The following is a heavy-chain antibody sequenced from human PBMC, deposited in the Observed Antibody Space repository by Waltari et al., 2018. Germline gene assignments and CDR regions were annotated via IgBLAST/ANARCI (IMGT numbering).Heavy chain of an antibody. V-gene: IGHV5-51*01. CDR3: ARQIPRYCSSTSCYDR. CDR2: IYPGDSDT. J-gene: IGHJ5*02. Sequence: EVQLVQSGAEVKKPGESLKISCKGSGYSFTSYWIGSARQMPGKGLEWMGIIYPGDSDTRYSPSFQGQVTISADKSISTAYLQWSSLKASDTAMYYCARQIPRYCSSTSCYDRWGQGTLVTVSS. D-gene: IGHD2-2*01. CDR1: GYSFTSYW.